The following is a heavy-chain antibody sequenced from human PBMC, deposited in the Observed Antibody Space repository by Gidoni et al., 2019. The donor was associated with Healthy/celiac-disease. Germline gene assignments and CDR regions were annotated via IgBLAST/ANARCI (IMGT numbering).Heavy chain of an antibody. J-gene: IGHJ5*02. V-gene: IGHV3-23*01. CDR2: ISGSGGST. D-gene: IGHD2-2*01. CDR3: AKVHSGYQLLGTLWFDP. Sequence: EVQLLEAGGGLVQHGGSLRLSCAASGFTFSSSAMSWVRQAPGKGLEWVSAISGSGGSTYYADSVKGRFTISRDNSKNTLYLQMNSLRAEDTAVYYCAKVHSGYQLLGTLWFDPWGQGTLVTVSS. CDR1: GFTFSSSA.